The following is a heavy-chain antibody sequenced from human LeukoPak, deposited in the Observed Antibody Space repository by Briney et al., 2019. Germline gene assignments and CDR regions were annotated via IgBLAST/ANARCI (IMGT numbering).Heavy chain of an antibody. V-gene: IGHV3-72*01. D-gene: IGHD3-3*01. CDR2: IRNKVNSYTT. J-gene: IGHJ5*02. Sequence: GGSLRLSCAASGFTFSDHYMDWVRQSPGKGLEWIVRIRNKVNSYTTDYAASVKGRFTISRDDSKNSLYLQMNSLKTEDTAVYYCARVYTGGYYSWGQGTLVTVSS. CDR1: GFTFSDHY. CDR3: ARVYTGGYYS.